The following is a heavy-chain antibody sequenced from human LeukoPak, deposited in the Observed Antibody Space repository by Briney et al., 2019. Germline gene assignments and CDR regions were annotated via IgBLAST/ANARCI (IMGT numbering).Heavy chain of an antibody. J-gene: IGHJ5*02. D-gene: IGHD4-17*01. CDR3: ARADYGDSRDEYNWFDP. V-gene: IGHV1-2*02. Sequence: ASVKVSCKASGYTFTGYYMHWVRQAPGQGLEWMGWINPNSGGTNYAQKFQGRVTMTRDTSISTAYMELRRLRSDDTAAYYCARADYGDSRDEYNWFDPWGQGTLVTVSS. CDR1: GYTFTGYY. CDR2: INPNSGGT.